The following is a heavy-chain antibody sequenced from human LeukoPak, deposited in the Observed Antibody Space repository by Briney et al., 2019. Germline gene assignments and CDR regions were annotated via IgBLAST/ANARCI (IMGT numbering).Heavy chain of an antibody. D-gene: IGHD3-22*01. J-gene: IGHJ4*02. CDR3: ARGLFYYDSSGYSNYFDY. V-gene: IGHV4-61*02. CDR2: TYTSGST. Sequence: PSETLSLTCTVSGGSISSGSYYWSWIRQPAGKGLEWIGRTYTSGSTNYNPSLKSRVTISVDTSKNQFSLKLSSVTAADTAVYYCARGLFYYDSSGYSNYFDYWGQGTLVTVSS. CDR1: GGSISSGSYY.